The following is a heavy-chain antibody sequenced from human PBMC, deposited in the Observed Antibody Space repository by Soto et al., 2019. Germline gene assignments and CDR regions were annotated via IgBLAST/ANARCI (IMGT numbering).Heavy chain of an antibody. J-gene: IGHJ6*02. CDR2: INPHSGDT. V-gene: IGHV1-2*02. CDR3: AQGRTENCYGMDV. CDR1: GYTFTDHY. Sequence: QGQLVQSGAEVKKPGASVKVSYVASGYTFTDHYIHWVRQAPGQGLEWVGWINPHSGDTIYAQKFQGRVTLTRDTSNSTAYMEQSKLRSHGTAVYYWAQGRTENCYGMDVWGQGTTVTVSS.